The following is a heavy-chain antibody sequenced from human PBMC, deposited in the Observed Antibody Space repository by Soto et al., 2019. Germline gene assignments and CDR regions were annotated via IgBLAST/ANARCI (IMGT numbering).Heavy chain of an antibody. V-gene: IGHV4-4*02. J-gene: IGHJ6*02. CDR3: ASVRGGYYYGMDV. CDR1: GGSISSSNW. D-gene: IGHD3-10*02. Sequence: SETLSLTCAVSGGSISSSNWWSWVRQPPGKGLEWIGEIYHSGSTKYNPSLKSRVTIDKSKNQFSLKLSSVTAADTAVYYCASVRGGYYYGMDVWGQGTTVTVSS. CDR2: IYHSGST.